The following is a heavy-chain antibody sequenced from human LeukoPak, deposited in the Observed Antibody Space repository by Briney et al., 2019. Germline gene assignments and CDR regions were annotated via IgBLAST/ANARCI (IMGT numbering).Heavy chain of an antibody. CDR3: ASDDGYNYDGKGSATGPYYFDY. V-gene: IGHV1-8*01. Sequence: GASVKVSCKASGYTFTSYDINWVRQATGQGLEWMGWMNPDSGNTGYAQKFQGRVTMTRNTSISTAYMELSSLRSEDTAVYYCASDDGYNYDGKGSATGPYYFDYWGQGTLVTVSS. CDR1: GYTFTSYD. J-gene: IGHJ4*02. CDR2: MNPDSGNT. D-gene: IGHD5-24*01.